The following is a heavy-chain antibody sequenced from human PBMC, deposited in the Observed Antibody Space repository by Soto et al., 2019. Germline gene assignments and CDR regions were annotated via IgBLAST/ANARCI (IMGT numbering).Heavy chain of an antibody. CDR3: ARDFATHCSGSTCYPYAY. CDR2: IKHDGSET. V-gene: IGHV3-7*03. J-gene: IGHJ4*02. CDR1: GFTFNTFW. D-gene: IGHD2-15*01. Sequence: GSLRLSCAASGFTFNTFWMSWVRQSPGKGLEWVANIKHDGSETYYVDSVKGRFTISRDNAKNSLFLQMNTLRTEDTAVYYCARDFATHCSGSTCYPYAYWGQGALVTVSS.